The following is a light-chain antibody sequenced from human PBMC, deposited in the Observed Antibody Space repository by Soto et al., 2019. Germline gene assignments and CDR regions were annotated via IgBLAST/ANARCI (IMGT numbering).Light chain of an antibody. CDR2: GAS. CDR1: QSVSSSY. V-gene: IGKV3-20*01. Sequence: EIVLTQSPGTLSLSPGERATLSCRASQSVSSSYLAWYQQKPGQAPRLLIYGASSRATGIPDRFSGSGSGTAFTLTISRLEPADFAVYYCQQYGSSPLVTFGQGTRLEMK. CDR3: QQYGSSPLVT. J-gene: IGKJ5*01.